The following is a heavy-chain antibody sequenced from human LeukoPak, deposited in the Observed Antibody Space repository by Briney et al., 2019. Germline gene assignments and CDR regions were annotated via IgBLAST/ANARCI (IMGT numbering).Heavy chain of an antibody. D-gene: IGHD1-26*01. CDR1: GFTFSNAW. CDR3: TTEPGIVGATWAFDY. Sequence: GGSLRLSCAASGFTFSNAWMSWVSQAPGKGLEWVGRIKSKTGGGTTDYAAPVKGRFTISRDDSKNTLYLQMNSLKTEDTAVYYCTTEPGIVGATWAFDYWGQGTLVTVSS. CDR2: IKSKTGGGTT. J-gene: IGHJ4*02. V-gene: IGHV3-15*01.